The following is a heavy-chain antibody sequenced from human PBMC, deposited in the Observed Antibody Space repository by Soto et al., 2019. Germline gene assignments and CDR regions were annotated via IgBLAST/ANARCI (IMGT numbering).Heavy chain of an antibody. J-gene: IGHJ4*02. CDR3: ARPLYYYDSSGYFGYFDY. D-gene: IGHD3-22*01. Sequence: GGSLRLSCAASGFTFSSYAMSWVRQAPGKGLEWVSAISGSGGSTYYADSVKGRFTISRDNSKNTLYLQMNSLRAEDTAVYYCARPLYYYDSSGYFGYFDYRGQGTLVTVSS. CDR1: GFTFSSYA. CDR2: ISGSGGST. V-gene: IGHV3-23*01.